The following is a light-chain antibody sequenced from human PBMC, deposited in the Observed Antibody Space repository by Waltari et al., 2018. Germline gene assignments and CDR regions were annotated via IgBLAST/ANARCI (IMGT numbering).Light chain of an antibody. CDR3: QHYVRLPAT. J-gene: IGKJ1*01. CDR1: QSVSSF. CDR2: DAS. Sequence: SGLKQPPRTLYLSQGERATVPCRARQSVSSFLAWYRLKPGQAPRLLIYDASKRATGIPDRFSGSGSGTDFSLTISRLEPEDFAVYYCQHYVRLPATFGQGTKVEIK. V-gene: IGKV3-20*01.